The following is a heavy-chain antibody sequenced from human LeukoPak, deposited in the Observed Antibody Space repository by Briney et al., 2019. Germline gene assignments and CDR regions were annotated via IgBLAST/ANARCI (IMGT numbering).Heavy chain of an antibody. V-gene: IGHV3-23*01. D-gene: IGHD3-9*01. Sequence: PGGSLRLSCAASGFTFSSYAMSWVRQAPGKGLEWVSAISGSGGSTYYADSVKGRFTISRDNSKNTLYLQMNSLSAEDTAVYYCATKRDILTGYLPFDYWGQGTLVTVSS. CDR2: ISGSGGST. CDR1: GFTFSSYA. CDR3: ATKRDILTGYLPFDY. J-gene: IGHJ4*02.